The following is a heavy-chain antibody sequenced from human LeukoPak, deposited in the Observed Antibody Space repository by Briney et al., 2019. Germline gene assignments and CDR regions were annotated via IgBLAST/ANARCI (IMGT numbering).Heavy chain of an antibody. CDR2: IYYSGST. V-gene: IGHV4-59*01. Sequence: PSETLSLTCTVSGGSISSYYWSWIRQPPGKGLEWIGYIYYSGSTNYNPSLKSRVTISVDTSKNQVSLKLRSLTAADTAVYYCARDGRGYLRFDYWGQGTLVTVSS. J-gene: IGHJ4*02. CDR1: GGSISSYY. D-gene: IGHD1-26*01. CDR3: ARDGRGYLRFDY.